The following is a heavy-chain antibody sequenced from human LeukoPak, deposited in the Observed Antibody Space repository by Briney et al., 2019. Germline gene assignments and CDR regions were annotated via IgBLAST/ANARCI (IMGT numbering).Heavy chain of an antibody. Sequence: GGSLRLSCAASGFTFSSYGMHWVRQAPGKGLEWVAVIWYDGSKKYYADSVKGRLTISRDNSKNTLYLQMNSLRAEDTAVYYCARDNCSGGSCYCVYWGQGTLVTVSS. CDR2: IWYDGSKK. D-gene: IGHD2-15*01. V-gene: IGHV3-33*01. CDR1: GFTFSSYG. CDR3: ARDNCSGGSCYCVY. J-gene: IGHJ4*02.